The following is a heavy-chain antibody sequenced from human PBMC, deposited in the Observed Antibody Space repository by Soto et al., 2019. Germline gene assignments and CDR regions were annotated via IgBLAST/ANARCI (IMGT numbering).Heavy chain of an antibody. V-gene: IGHV3-30*18. CDR2: ISYDGNNK. CDR3: AKDLLLTTITTVSD. D-gene: IGHD4-17*01. CDR1: GFIFSTYG. Sequence: QVQLVESGGGVVQPGRSLRLSCAASGFIFSTYGMHWVRQAPGKGLEWLSVISYDGNNKYYADSLKGRFTISRDNSKNTLWLQMHSLRTEDTAVYYCAKDLLLTTITTVSDWGQGTLVTVSS. J-gene: IGHJ4*02.